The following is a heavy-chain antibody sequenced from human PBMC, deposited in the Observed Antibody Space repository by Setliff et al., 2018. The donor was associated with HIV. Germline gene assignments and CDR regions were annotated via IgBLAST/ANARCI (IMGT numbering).Heavy chain of an antibody. D-gene: IGHD5-18*01. Sequence: SVKVSCKASGGTFSTHAINWVRQAPGQGLEWMGGIIPIFGTTHYAQKFQGRVTITTDESTNTGYMELSSLRSEDTAVYFCARGWSEDTSMVQVEYFEHWGQGTLVTVSS. CDR3: ARGWSEDTSMVQVEYFEH. CDR2: IIPIFGTT. CDR1: GGTFSTHA. J-gene: IGHJ1*01. V-gene: IGHV1-69*05.